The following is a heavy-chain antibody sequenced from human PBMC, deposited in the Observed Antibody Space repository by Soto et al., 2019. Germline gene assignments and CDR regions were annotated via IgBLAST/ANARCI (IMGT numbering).Heavy chain of an antibody. J-gene: IGHJ6*02. Sequence: GGSLRLSCAASGFTFSTYTMNWVRQAPGKGLEWISSISSGSSYIYYADSVKGRFTISRDNSKNTLYLQMNSLRAEDTAVYYCAKDARRYCSSTSCLYGMDVWGQGTTVTVSS. CDR3: AKDARRYCSSTSCLYGMDV. CDR1: GFTFSTYT. CDR2: ISSGSSYI. V-gene: IGHV3-21*04. D-gene: IGHD2-2*01.